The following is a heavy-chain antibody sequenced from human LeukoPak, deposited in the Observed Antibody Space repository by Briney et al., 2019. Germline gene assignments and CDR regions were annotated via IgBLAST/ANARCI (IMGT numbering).Heavy chain of an antibody. J-gene: IGHJ6*02. Sequence: PGGSLRLSCAASGFSFSTYYMAWIRQAPGKGLECVAFISSSTTSTYYAGSVKGRFTVSRDNAKNSLFLQMSSLGVEGTGVYYCTSNMAANYHYFYGIDVWGQGTTVTVSS. CDR1: GFSFSTYY. CDR2: ISSSTTST. CDR3: TSNMAANYHYFYGIDV. V-gene: IGHV3-11*01. D-gene: IGHD6-6*01.